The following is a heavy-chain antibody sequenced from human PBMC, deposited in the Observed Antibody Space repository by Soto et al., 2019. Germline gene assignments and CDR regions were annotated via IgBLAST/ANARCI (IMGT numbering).Heavy chain of an antibody. CDR1: GVTFSNYA. Sequence: QVQLVQSGAEVEKPGSSVKVSCKASGVTFSNYALSWVRQAPGQGLEWMGGIIPVFGPAHYAQKFQGRVTITADESTSTAYVELSSLRSEDTAVYYCARAGTGSYLNAFDVWGQGTMVTVSS. V-gene: IGHV1-69*01. D-gene: IGHD1-26*01. CDR3: ARAGTGSYLNAFDV. CDR2: IIPVFGPA. J-gene: IGHJ3*01.